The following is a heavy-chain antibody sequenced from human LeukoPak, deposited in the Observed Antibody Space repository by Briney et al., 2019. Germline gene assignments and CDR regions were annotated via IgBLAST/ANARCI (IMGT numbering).Heavy chain of an antibody. CDR1: GGSFSGYY. J-gene: IGHJ4*02. V-gene: IGHV4-34*01. Sequence: SETLSLTCAVYGGSFSGYYWSWIRQPPGKGLEWIGEINHSGSTNYNPSLKSRVTISVDTSKNQFSLKLSSVTAADTAVYYCARPQWELKEIPFDYWGQGTLVTVSS. CDR2: INHSGST. CDR3: ARPQWELKEIPFDY. D-gene: IGHD1-26*01.